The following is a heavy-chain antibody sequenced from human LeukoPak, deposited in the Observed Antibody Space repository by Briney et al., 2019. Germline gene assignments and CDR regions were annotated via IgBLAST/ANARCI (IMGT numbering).Heavy chain of an antibody. Sequence: PSETLSLTCTVSGGSISSYYRSWIRQPPGKGLEWIGYIYYSGSTNYNPSLKSRVTISVDTSKNQFSLKLSSVTAADTAVYYCARGSSSGYSSPIDYWGQGTLVTVSS. D-gene: IGHD6-13*01. CDR2: IYYSGST. J-gene: IGHJ4*02. CDR3: ARGSSSGYSSPIDY. V-gene: IGHV4-59*01. CDR1: GGSISSYY.